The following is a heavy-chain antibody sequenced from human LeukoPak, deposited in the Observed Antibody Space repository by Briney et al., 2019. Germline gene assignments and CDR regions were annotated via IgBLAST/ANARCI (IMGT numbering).Heavy chain of an antibody. J-gene: IGHJ6*03. V-gene: IGHV1-2*02. D-gene: IGHD2-2*01. CDR2: INPNSGGT. CDR1: GYTFTGYY. Sequence: GASVKVSCKASGYTFTGYYMHWVRQAPGQGLEWMGWINPNSGGTNYAQKFQGRVTMTRDTSISTAYMELSRLRSDETAVYYCARVYEDIVVVPAAMGDYYYYMDVWGKGTTVTVSS. CDR3: ARVYEDIVVVPAAMGDYYYYMDV.